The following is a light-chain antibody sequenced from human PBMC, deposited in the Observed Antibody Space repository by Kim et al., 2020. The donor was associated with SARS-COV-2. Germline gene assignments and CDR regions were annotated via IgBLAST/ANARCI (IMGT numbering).Light chain of an antibody. CDR2: AAS. V-gene: IGKV3-15*01. CDR1: QSISSN. J-gene: IGKJ2*01. CDR3: QQYNNWPPYT. Sequence: EIVMTQSPATLSVSPGERAALSCRASQSISSNLAWYQQKRGQAPRLLIYAASTRATGIPARFSGSRSGTEFTLTISSLQSEDFAVYYCQQYNNWPPYTFGQGTKLEI.